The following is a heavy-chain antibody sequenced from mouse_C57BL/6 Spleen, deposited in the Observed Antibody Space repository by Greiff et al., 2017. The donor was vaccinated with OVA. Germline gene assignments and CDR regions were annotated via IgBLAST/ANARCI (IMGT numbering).Heavy chain of an antibody. CDR3: ARSPFITTVVATDYFDY. CDR2: IYPGDGDT. J-gene: IGHJ2*01. Sequence: VQLVESGPELVKPGASVKISCKASGYAFSSSWMNWVKQRPGKGLEWIGRIYPGDGDTNYNGKFKGKATLTADKSSSTAYMQLSSLTSEDSAVYFCARSPFITTVVATDYFDYWGQGTTLTVSS. D-gene: IGHD1-1*01. V-gene: IGHV1-82*01. CDR1: GYAFSSSW.